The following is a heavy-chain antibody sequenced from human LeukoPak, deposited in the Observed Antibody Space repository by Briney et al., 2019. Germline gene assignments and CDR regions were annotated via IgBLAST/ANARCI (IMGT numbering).Heavy chain of an antibody. CDR2: FGTRSTSI. CDR1: GFTFSSYA. V-gene: IGHV3-21*01. Sequence: GGSLRLSCAASGFTFSSYAKNWVRQAPGKGLEWVSSFGTRSTSIYYARSVTGRSIISRDNAKNSLYLQMNSLRAEDTAVYYCARENDQGFDYWGQGTLVTVSS. J-gene: IGHJ4*02. CDR3: ARENDQGFDY. D-gene: IGHD3-16*01.